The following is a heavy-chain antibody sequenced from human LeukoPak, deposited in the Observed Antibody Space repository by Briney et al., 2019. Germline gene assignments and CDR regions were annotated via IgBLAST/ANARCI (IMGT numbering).Heavy chain of an antibody. CDR3: ALQGGDARLTKLRGVVIHNFHF. V-gene: IGHV1-2*02. CDR2: INPNSDGT. D-gene: IGHD3-10*01. Sequence: ASVKVSCTVSGYTFTAYYLPWVRQAPGPGLEWMGWINPNSDGTNYAKKFHGRVTMTRDTSISTAYMELRSLRSDDTAVYYCALQGGDARLTKLRGVVIHNFHFCGEGTLVTVSS. CDR1: GYTFTAYY. J-gene: IGHJ4*02.